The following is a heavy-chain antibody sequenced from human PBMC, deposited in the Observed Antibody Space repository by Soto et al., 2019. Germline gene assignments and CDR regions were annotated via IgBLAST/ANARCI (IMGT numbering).Heavy chain of an antibody. J-gene: IGHJ6*02. Sequence: QVQLVQSGAEVKKPGSSVKVSCKASGGTFSSYAISWVRQAPGQGLEWMGGIIPIFGTANYAQKFQGRVTITADEYTSTAYMELSSLRSEDTAVYYCAREEDAQPNNYYYGMDVWGQGTTVTVSS. V-gene: IGHV1-69*01. CDR1: GGTFSSYA. CDR3: AREEDAQPNNYYYGMDV. CDR2: IIPIFGTA.